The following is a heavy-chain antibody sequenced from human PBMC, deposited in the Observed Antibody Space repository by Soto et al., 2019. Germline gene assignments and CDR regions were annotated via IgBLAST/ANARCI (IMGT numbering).Heavy chain of an antibody. CDR2: IYDSGST. CDR1: GGSISSGDYY. CDR3: ASWWSGSRQGFHH. J-gene: IGHJ1*01. Sequence: QVQLQESGPGLVKPSQTLSLTCTVSGGSISSGDYYWSWIRQHPGKGLEWIGYIYDSGSTYYNPALKRRVNISVDTSKYPSSLKPSSVTAADTAVYYCASWWSGSRQGFHHWGQGTLVTVSS. V-gene: IGHV4-31*03. D-gene: IGHD3-3*01.